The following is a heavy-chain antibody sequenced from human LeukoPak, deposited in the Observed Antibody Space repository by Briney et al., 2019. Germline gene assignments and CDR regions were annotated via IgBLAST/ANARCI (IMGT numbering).Heavy chain of an antibody. V-gene: IGHV4-59*01. Sequence: PSETLSLTCTVSGGSISSYYWSWIRQPPGKGLEWIGYMYYSGSTNYNPSLKSRVTISVDTSKNQFSLKLSSVTAADTAVYYCARGKGFYCSGGSCYPSIFFNYWGQGTLVTVSS. D-gene: IGHD2-15*01. CDR1: GGSISSYY. J-gene: IGHJ4*02. CDR3: ARGKGFYCSGGSCYPSIFFNY. CDR2: MYYSGST.